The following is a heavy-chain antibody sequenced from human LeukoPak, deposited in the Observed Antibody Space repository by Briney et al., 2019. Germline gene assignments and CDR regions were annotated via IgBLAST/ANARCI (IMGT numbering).Heavy chain of an antibody. CDR3: ARVRYGDYSGGYY. Sequence: SGGSLRLSCAASEFTFDNYAMSWVRQAPGKGLEWVSVISGSGYYSYYADSVKGRFTVSRDNSKTTLYLQMNSLRADDTAVYYCARVRYGDYSGGYYWGQGTLVTVSS. J-gene: IGHJ4*02. D-gene: IGHD4-17*01. V-gene: IGHV3-23*01. CDR2: ISGSGYYS. CDR1: EFTFDNYA.